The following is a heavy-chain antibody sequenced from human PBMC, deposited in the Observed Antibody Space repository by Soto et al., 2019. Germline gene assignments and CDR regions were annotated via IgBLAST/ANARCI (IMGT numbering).Heavy chain of an antibody. CDR1: GDSISSGGFS. CDR2: IYHSGTS. J-gene: IGHJ6*02. V-gene: IGHV4-30-2*01. CDR3: ASRLRIVTAGTEDYYYYGMDV. D-gene: IGHD2-2*01. Sequence: SETLSLTCAVSGDSISSGGFSWSWIRQPPGKGLEWIGYIYHSGTSFYNPSLKSRVTISVDGSKNQFSLKVNSVTAADTAVYFCASRLRIVTAGTEDYYYYGMDVWGRGTTVTVSS.